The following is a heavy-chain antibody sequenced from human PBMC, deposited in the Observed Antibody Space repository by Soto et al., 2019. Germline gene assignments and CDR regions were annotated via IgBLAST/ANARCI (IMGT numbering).Heavy chain of an antibody. CDR2: ISWDGGST. D-gene: IGHD5-18*01. CDR1: GFTFDDYT. CDR3: AKSGYSYGPYGMDV. J-gene: IGHJ6*02. Sequence: GGSLRLSCAASGFTFDDYTMHWVRQAPGKGLEWVSLISWDGGSTYYADSVKGRFTISRDNSKNSLYLQMNSLRTEDTALYYCAKSGYSYGPYGMDVWGQGTTVTVSS. V-gene: IGHV3-43*01.